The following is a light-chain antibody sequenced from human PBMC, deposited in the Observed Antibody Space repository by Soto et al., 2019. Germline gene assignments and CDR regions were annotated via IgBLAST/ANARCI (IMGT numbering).Light chain of an antibody. J-gene: IGKJ2*01. CDR2: GAS. Sequence: EIVMTQSPATLSVSPGERAIVSCRASQSIRDNLAWYQQTPGRPPRLLIYGASIRATGVPARFSGSGSGTESTLTICSLQSEDFAVYYCQQYDYWPPYTFGPGTRVEIK. CDR3: QQYDYWPPYT. V-gene: IGKV3-15*01. CDR1: QSIRDN.